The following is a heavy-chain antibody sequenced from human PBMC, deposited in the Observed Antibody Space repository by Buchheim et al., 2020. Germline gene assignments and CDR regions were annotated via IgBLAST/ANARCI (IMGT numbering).Heavy chain of an antibody. D-gene: IGHD2-2*01. CDR1: GYTFTGYY. V-gene: IGHV1-2*04. CDR3: ARDLDLGYCSNTSCRNDAFDI. Sequence: QVQLVQSGAEVKKPGASVKVSCKASGYTFTGYYMHWVRQAPGQGPEWMGWINPNSGGTNYAQKFQGLVTMTRDTSISTAYMELSRLRSDDTAVYYCARDLDLGYCSNTSCRNDAFDIWGQGT. J-gene: IGHJ3*02. CDR2: INPNSGGT.